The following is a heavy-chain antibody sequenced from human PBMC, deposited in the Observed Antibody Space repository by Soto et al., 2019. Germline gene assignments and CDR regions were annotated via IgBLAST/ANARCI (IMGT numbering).Heavy chain of an antibody. CDR1: GFTFTSSA. CDR3: AADEGGGIFGPRGWFDP. J-gene: IGHJ5*02. D-gene: IGHD3-3*01. Sequence: SVKVSCKASGFTFTSSAVQWVRQARGQRLEWIGWIVVGSGNTNYAQKFQERVTITRDMSTSTAYMELSSLRSEDTAVYYCAADEGGGIFGPRGWFDPWGQGTLVTVSS. CDR2: IVVGSGNT. V-gene: IGHV1-58*01.